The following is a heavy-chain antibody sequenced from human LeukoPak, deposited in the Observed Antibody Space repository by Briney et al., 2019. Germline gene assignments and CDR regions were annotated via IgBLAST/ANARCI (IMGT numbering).Heavy chain of an antibody. CDR3: AKEGTVTNFVWVDV. D-gene: IGHD4-17*01. Sequence: GGSLKLSCVASEFTFSNYVMSWVRQAPGKGLEWVSAITARGDGTNYADSVRGRFTISRDNSKNTLYLQLSSLRVEDTAVYYCAKEGTVTNFVWVDVWGQGTTVTVSS. V-gene: IGHV3-23*01. CDR1: EFTFSNYV. CDR2: ITARGDGT. J-gene: IGHJ6*02.